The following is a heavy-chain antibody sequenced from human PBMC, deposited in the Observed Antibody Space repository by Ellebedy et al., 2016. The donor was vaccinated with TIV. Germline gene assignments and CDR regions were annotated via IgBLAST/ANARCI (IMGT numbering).Heavy chain of an antibody. D-gene: IGHD3-10*01. Sequence: MPSETLSLTCTVSGDSISRSSYYWGWIRQPPGKGLAWLGTINFSGNTYYNPSLQSRVTISADTSKKQFSLNLSSGTAADTAVYYCARRRAHRPNDYWGQGILVTVSS. CDR3: ARRRAHRPNDY. CDR1: GDSISRSSYY. CDR2: INFSGNT. V-gene: IGHV4-39*01. J-gene: IGHJ4*02.